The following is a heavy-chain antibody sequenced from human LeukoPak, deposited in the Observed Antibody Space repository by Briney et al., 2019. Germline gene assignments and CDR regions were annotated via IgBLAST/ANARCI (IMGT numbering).Heavy chain of an antibody. CDR3: AKWDDSSGYYPDY. CDR1: GFTFSSYA. J-gene: IGHJ4*02. D-gene: IGHD3-22*01. Sequence: GGSLRLSCAASGFTFSSYAMSWVRQPPGKGLEWVSAISGSGGSTYYADSVKGRFTISRDNSKNTLYLQMNSLRAEDTAVYYCAKWDDSSGYYPDYWGQGTLVTVSS. CDR2: ISGSGGST. V-gene: IGHV3-23*01.